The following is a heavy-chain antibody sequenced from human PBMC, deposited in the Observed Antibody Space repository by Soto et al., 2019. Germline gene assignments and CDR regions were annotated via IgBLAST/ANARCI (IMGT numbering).Heavy chain of an antibody. Sequence: SVNVSCKASGGTFSSYASSWVRKAPGQGLEWMGGIIPIFGTANYAQKFQGRVTITADESTSTAYMELSSLRSEDTAVYYCARSRRDGYNYADYWGKGTLVTVSS. D-gene: IGHD5-12*01. CDR1: GGTFSSYA. J-gene: IGHJ4*02. CDR2: IIPIFGTA. V-gene: IGHV1-69*13. CDR3: ARSRRDGYNYADY.